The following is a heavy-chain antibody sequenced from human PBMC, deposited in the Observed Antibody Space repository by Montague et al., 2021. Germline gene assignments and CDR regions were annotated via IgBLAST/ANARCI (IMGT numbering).Heavy chain of an antibody. CDR1: AGSFSVYL. J-gene: IGHJ6*04. CDR2: IYQSGTS. CDR3: ARHKTGERGFDV. D-gene: IGHD1-26*01. V-gene: IGHV4-34*01. Sequence: SETLSLTCVVYAGSFSVYLLSLIRQPPRRLLGWVGEIYQSGTSHYEPLLESRVTLSEDTSNNQFSLKLNSATAADTAVYYCARHKTGERGFDVWGKGTTVTVSS.